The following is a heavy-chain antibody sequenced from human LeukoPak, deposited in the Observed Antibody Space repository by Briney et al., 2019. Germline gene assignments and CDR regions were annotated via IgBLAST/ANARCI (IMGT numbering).Heavy chain of an antibody. CDR1: GFTFTTYW. D-gene: IGHD6-13*01. CDR2: TKQDGSEK. V-gene: IGHV3-7*01. CDR3: ARIGYSSSSFDY. Sequence: GGSLRLSCAASGFTFTTYWMSWVRQAPGKGLEWVANTKQDGSEKDYVDSLKGRFTISRDNAKNSVNLQMNSLRVEDTAVYYCARIGYSSSSFDYWGQGTLVTVPS. J-gene: IGHJ4*02.